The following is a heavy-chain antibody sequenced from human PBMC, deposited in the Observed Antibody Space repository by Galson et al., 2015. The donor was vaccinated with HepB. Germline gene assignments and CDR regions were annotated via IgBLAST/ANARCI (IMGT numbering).Heavy chain of an antibody. CDR2: INPNSGGT. CDR3: ARGRDSLGDWFDP. Sequence: SVKVSCKASGYTFTGYYMHWVRQAPGQGLEWMGRINPNSGGTNYAQKFQGRVTMTRDTSISTAYMELSRLRSDDTAVYYCARGRDSLGDWFDPWGQGTLVTVSS. CDR1: GYTFTGYY. J-gene: IGHJ5*02. D-gene: IGHD3-16*01. V-gene: IGHV1-2*06.